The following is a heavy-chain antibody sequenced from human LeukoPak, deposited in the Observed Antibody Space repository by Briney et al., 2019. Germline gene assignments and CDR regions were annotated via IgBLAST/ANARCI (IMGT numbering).Heavy chain of an antibody. J-gene: IGHJ3*02. D-gene: IGHD2-2*01. V-gene: IGHV4-59*02. CDR1: GGSVSSYY. CDR2: LSHSGSS. Sequence: PSETLSLTCAVYGGSVSSYYWSWIRRPPGRGLEWIAYLSHSGSSDSNPSLTSRVTTLVDTSKNQFSLKLTSVTAADTAVYYCARARYANAWYAFDIWGHGTMDTVSS. CDR3: ARARYANAWYAFDI.